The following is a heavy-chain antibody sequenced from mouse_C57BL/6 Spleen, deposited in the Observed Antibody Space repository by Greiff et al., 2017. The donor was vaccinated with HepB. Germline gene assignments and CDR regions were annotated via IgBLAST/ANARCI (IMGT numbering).Heavy chain of an antibody. CDR3: ARWGTTVVADWYFDV. V-gene: IGHV5-16*01. CDR2: INYDGSST. D-gene: IGHD1-1*01. Sequence: EVKLVESEGGLVQPGSSMKLSCTASGFTFSDYYMAWVRQVPEKGLEWVANINYDGSSTYYLDSLKSRFIISRDNAKNILYLQMSSLKSEDTATYYCARWGTTVVADWYFDVWGTGTTVTVSS. CDR1: GFTFSDYY. J-gene: IGHJ1*03.